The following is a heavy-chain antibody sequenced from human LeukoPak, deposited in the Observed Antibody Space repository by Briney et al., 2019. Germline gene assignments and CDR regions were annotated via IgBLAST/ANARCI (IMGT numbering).Heavy chain of an antibody. D-gene: IGHD3-3*01. CDR2: IYYSGST. CDR1: GGSISSYY. V-gene: IGHV4-59*01. Sequence: SETLSLTCTVSGGSISSYYWSWIRQPPGKGLEWIGYIYYSGSTNYNPSLKSRVTISVDTSKNQFSLKLSSVTAADTAVYYCARAPGIFAVVTNVPFDYWGQGTLVTVSS. J-gene: IGHJ4*02. CDR3: ARAPGIFAVVTNVPFDY.